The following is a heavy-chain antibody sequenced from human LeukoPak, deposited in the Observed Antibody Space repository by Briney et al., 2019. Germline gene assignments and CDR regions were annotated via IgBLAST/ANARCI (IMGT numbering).Heavy chain of an antibody. CDR2: INAYNGDT. D-gene: IGHD2-21*02. V-gene: IGHV1-3*01. Sequence: ASVKVSCKASXXTXXXXXXXWXRQAPGXXXXXXXWINAYNGDTEYSQKFQGRVAITRDRSAGTVYMELSNLRFEDTGVYYCARGSTSDWPLEYWGRGTLVTVSS. CDR1: XXTXXXXX. J-gene: IGHJ4*02. CDR3: ARGSTSDWPLEY.